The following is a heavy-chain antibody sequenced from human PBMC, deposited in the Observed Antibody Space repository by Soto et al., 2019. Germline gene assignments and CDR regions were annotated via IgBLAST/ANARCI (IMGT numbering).Heavy chain of an antibody. CDR2: ISAYNGNT. J-gene: IGHJ5*02. CDR3: ARDTDSSGWYNWFDP. V-gene: IGHV1-18*01. D-gene: IGHD6-19*01. Sequence: ASVKVSCKASGYTFTSYGISWVRQAPGQGLEWMGWISAYNGNTNYAQKLQGRVTMTTDTSTSTAYMELRCLRSDDTAVYYCARDTDSSGWYNWFDPWGQGTLVSVS. CDR1: GYTFTSYG.